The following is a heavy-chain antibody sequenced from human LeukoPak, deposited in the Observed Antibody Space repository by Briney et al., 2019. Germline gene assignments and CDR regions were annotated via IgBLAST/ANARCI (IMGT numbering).Heavy chain of an antibody. Sequence: PSETLSLTCTVSGGSISSSIYYWGWIRQPPRKGLEWIGSIEYSGGAFYNPSLESRVTISVDTSKNQFSLKLSSVTAADTAVYYCARHRDPNCYARRGFGDYGMDVWGQGTTVTVSS. D-gene: IGHD2-2*01. CDR2: IEYSGGA. CDR3: ARHRDPNCYARRGFGDYGMDV. CDR1: GGSISSSIYY. V-gene: IGHV4-39*01. J-gene: IGHJ6*02.